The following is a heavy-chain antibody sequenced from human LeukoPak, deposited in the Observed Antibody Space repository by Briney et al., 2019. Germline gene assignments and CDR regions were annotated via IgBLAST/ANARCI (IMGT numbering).Heavy chain of an antibody. J-gene: IGHJ6*02. V-gene: IGHV4-4*07. D-gene: IGHD3-10*01. Sequence: SETLSLTCTVSGGSISGYYWSWIRQPAGKGLEWIGRIYTSGTTHDNPSLKSRVTMSVDTSKNQVSLKLSSVTAADTAVYYCARAGFGFGDGYYGMDVWGQGTTVTVSS. CDR3: ARAGFGFGDGYYGMDV. CDR2: IYTSGTT. CDR1: GGSISGYY.